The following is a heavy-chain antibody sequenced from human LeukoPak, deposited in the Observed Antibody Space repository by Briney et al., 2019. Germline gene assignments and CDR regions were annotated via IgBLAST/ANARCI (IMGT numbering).Heavy chain of an antibody. CDR3: ATTYSSSWYGAFDI. CDR2: ISGSGGST. Sequence: GGSLRLSRAASGFTFSSYAMSWVRQAPGKGLEWVSAISGSGGSTYYADSVKGRFTISRDNSKNTLYLQMNSLRAEDTAVYYCATTYSSSWYGAFDIWGQGTMVTVSS. V-gene: IGHV3-23*01. CDR1: GFTFSSYA. J-gene: IGHJ3*02. D-gene: IGHD6-13*01.